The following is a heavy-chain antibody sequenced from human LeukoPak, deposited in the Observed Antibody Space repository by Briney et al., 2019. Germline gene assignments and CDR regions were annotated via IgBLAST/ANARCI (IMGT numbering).Heavy chain of an antibody. CDR2: ISSSSSTI. CDR3: ARVDSSGLWWFDP. V-gene: IGHV3-48*01. D-gene: IGHD3-22*01. Sequence: GGSLRLSCAASGFTFSSYSMDWVRQAPGKGLEWVSYISSSSSTIYYADSVKGRFTISRDNAKNSLYLQMNSLRAEDTAVYYCARVDSSGLWWFDPWGQGTLVTVSS. CDR1: GFTFSSYS. J-gene: IGHJ5*02.